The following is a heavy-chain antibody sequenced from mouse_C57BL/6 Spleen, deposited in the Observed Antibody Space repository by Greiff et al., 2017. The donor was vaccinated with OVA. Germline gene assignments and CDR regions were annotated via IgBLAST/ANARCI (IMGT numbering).Heavy chain of an antibody. Sequence: QVQLKESGPELVKPGASVKISCKASGYAFSSSWMNWVKQRPGKGLEWIGRIYPGDGDTNYNGKFKGKATLTADKSSSTAYMQLSSLTSEDSAVYFCAGPRGDYWGQGTSVTVSS. CDR2: IYPGDGDT. J-gene: IGHJ4*01. CDR1: GYAFSSSW. CDR3: AGPRGDY. V-gene: IGHV1-82*01.